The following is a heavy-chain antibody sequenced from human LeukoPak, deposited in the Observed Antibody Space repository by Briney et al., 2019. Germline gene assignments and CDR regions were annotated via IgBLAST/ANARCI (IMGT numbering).Heavy chain of an antibody. Sequence: SVKVSCKASGGTFSNYAITWVRQAPGQGFEFMGRIVPILDITNYAQNFQGRVTITADRSTTTAYMELSSLRSDDTAIYYCATEIGGGPYYFDSWGQGTLVTVSS. V-gene: IGHV1-69*04. CDR1: GGTFSNYA. CDR2: IVPILDIT. D-gene: IGHD2/OR15-2a*01. CDR3: ATEIGGGPYYFDS. J-gene: IGHJ4*02.